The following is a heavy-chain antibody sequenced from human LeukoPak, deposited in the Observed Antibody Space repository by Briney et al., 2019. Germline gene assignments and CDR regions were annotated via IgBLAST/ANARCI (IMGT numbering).Heavy chain of an antibody. J-gene: IGHJ4*02. CDR3: AKDRGAAAALISHPLRGVDY. CDR1: GFTLSSYR. Sequence: PGGSLRLSCVAAGFTLSSYRLHWLRQAPAKGLDWVAFIRYDGSNKYYVDSVKARFTISRDTSKNTLYLPTNSLRAEHTAVYYCAKDRGAAAALISHPLRGVDYWGQGTLVTVSS. V-gene: IGHV3-30*02. D-gene: IGHD6-13*01. CDR2: IRYDGSNK.